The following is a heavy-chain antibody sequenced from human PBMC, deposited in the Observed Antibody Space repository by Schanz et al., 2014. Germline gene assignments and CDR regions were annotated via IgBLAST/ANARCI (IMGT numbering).Heavy chain of an antibody. D-gene: IGHD1-1*01. CDR2: ISSSGSYI. V-gene: IGHV3-21*01. CDR1: EFTFSSYK. Sequence: VQLVESGGGVVQPGRSLRLSCAASEFTFSSYKMNWVRQAPGKGLEWVSSISSSGSYIHYADSVKGRFTISRDNAKNSLYLQMNSLRAGDTAVYYCARGTDWNLHYWGQGALVTVSS. CDR3: ARGTDWNLHY. J-gene: IGHJ4*02.